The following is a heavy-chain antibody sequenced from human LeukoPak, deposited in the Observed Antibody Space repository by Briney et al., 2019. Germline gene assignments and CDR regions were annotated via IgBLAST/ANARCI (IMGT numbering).Heavy chain of an antibody. CDR3: ARVEGDYDILTGYYC. D-gene: IGHD3-9*01. CDR2: ISAYNGNT. Sequence: ASVKVSCKASGYTFTSYGISWVRQAPGQGLEWMGWISAYNGNTNYAQKLQGRVTMTTDTSTSTAYMELRSLRSDDTAVYYRARVEGDYDILTGYYCWGQGTLVTVSS. CDR1: GYTFTSYG. V-gene: IGHV1-18*01. J-gene: IGHJ4*02.